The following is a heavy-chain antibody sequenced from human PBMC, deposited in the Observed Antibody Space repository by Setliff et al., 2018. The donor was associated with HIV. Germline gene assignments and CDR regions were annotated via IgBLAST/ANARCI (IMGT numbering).Heavy chain of an antibody. J-gene: IGHJ4*02. CDR3: ARVFSSSWYGIDY. D-gene: IGHD6-13*01. Sequence: GGSLRLSCVASRFGFSNFAMHWVRQAPGKGVEWVSVISYDGSRTYYIDSVKGRFTISRDNSKNTLYLQLNSLRPEDTGVYYCARVFSSSWYGIDYWGQGTLVTVSS. V-gene: IGHV3-30*10. CDR2: ISYDGSRT. CDR1: RFGFSNFA.